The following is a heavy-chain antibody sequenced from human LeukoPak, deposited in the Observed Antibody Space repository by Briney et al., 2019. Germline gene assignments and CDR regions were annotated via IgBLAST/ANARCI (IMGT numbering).Heavy chain of an antibody. CDR3: ARENQWGGIAVAGVYFDY. CDR2: INAGNGNT. V-gene: IGHV1-3*03. D-gene: IGHD6-19*01. Sequence: ASVKVSCKASGYTFTSYAMHWVRQAPGQRLEWMGWINAGNGNTKYSQEFQGRVTITRDTSASTAYMELSSLRSEDMAVYYCARENQWGGIAVAGVYFDYWGQGTLVTVSS. CDR1: GYTFTSYA. J-gene: IGHJ4*02.